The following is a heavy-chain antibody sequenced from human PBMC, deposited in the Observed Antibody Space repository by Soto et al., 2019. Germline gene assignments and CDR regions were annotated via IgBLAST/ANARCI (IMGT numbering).Heavy chain of an antibody. CDR3: VAAAMWTGKGFES. J-gene: IGHJ4*02. D-gene: IGHD6-25*01. Sequence: QVQLVESGGAVVQPGKSLRLSCAASGFTFSSYTMHWVRQAPGRGLQWVAVVSYDGTNTYYEDSVRGRFTISRDNSNSSTSLQMNNLRGDDTADYYGVAAAMWTGKGFESWGRGTRVTVSS. V-gene: IGHV3-30*04. CDR2: VSYDGTNT. CDR1: GFTFSSYT.